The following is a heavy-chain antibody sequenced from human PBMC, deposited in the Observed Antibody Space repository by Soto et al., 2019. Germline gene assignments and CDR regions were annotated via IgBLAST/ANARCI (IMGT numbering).Heavy chain of an antibody. J-gene: IGHJ4*02. V-gene: IGHV3-9*01. CDR3: XXXXXXXXXDY. Sequence: EVQLVESGGGLVQPGRSLRLSCAASGFTFDDYAMHWVRQAPGKGLEWVSGISWNSGSIGYADSVKGRFTISRDNXXXXXXXXXXXXXXXXXXXXXXXXXXXXXXXDYWGQGTLVTVSS. CDR2: ISWNSGSI. CDR1: GFTFDDYA.